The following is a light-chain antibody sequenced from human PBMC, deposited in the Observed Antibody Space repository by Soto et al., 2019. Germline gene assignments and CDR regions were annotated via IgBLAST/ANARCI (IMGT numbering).Light chain of an antibody. CDR2: DVS. Sequence: QPVLTQPASVSGSPGQSITISCTGTSSDVGGYNYVSWYQQHPGKAPKLMIYDVSSRPSGVSNRFSGSKSGNTASLTISGLQAEDEADYYCSSYTSSSTLFGGGTKLTVL. CDR1: SSDVGGYNY. V-gene: IGLV2-14*03. J-gene: IGLJ2*01. CDR3: SSYTSSSTL.